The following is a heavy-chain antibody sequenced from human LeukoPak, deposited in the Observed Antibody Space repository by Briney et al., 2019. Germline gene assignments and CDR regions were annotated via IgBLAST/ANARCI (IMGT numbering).Heavy chain of an antibody. Sequence: GGSLRLSCAASRFTFSSYAMSWVRQAPGKGLEWVSAISGSGGSTYYADSVKGRFTISRDNSKNTLYLQMNSLRAEDTAVYYCAKLAYGSGSYRYAFDIWGQGTMVTVSS. CDR3: AKLAYGSGSYRYAFDI. V-gene: IGHV3-23*01. CDR1: RFTFSSYA. D-gene: IGHD3-10*01. J-gene: IGHJ3*02. CDR2: ISGSGGST.